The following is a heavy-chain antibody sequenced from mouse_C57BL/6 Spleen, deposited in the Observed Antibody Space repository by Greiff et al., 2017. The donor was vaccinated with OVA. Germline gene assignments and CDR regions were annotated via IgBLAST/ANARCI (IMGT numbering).Heavy chain of an antibody. J-gene: IGHJ1*03. D-gene: IGHD3-3*01. CDR3: TRGGHTYWYFDV. CDR1: GYTFTDYE. CDR2: IDPEAGGT. V-gene: IGHV1-15*01. Sequence: VKLMESGAELVRPGASVTLSCKASGYTFTDYEMHWVKQTPVHGLEWIGAIDPEAGGTAYNPKFKGQAILTADKSSSTAYMELRSLTSEDYAVNYCTRGGHTYWYFDVWGTGTTVTVSS.